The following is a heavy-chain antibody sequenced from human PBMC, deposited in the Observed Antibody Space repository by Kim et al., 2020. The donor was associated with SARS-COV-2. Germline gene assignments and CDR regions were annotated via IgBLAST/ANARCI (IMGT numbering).Heavy chain of an antibody. V-gene: IGHV1-18*01. Sequence: QKLQGRVTMTTDTSTSTAYMELSSLRSDDTAVYYCARSVRIAAAGNYFDYWGQGTLATVSS. J-gene: IGHJ4*02. D-gene: IGHD6-13*01. CDR3: ARSVRIAAAGNYFDY.